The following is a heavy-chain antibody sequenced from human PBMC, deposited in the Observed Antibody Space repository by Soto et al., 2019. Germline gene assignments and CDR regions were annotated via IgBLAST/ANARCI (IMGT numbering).Heavy chain of an antibody. CDR1: GYTFTGYY. CDR3: ARDPLYYYDTSGYYGDDAFDI. Sequence: ASVQVYCKASGYTFTGYYMHWVRQAPGQGLECMGWINPNSGGTNYAQKFQGRVTMTRDTSISTAYMELSRLRSDDTAVYYCARDPLYYYDTSGYYGDDAFDIWGQGTMVTVSS. J-gene: IGHJ3*02. D-gene: IGHD3-22*01. V-gene: IGHV1-2*02. CDR2: INPNSGGT.